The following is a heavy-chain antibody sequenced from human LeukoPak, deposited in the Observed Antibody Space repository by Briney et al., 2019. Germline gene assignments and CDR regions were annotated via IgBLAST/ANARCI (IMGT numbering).Heavy chain of an antibody. CDR3: ARTSLYYYDSSALAYYYYGMDV. CDR2: IIPIFGTA. D-gene: IGHD3-22*01. Sequence: AASMKVSCTASGYTFTSYGISWVRQAPGQGLEWMGGIIPIFGTANYAQKFQGRVTITADESTSTAYMELSSLRSEDTAVYYCARTSLYYYDSSALAYYYYGMDVWGQGTTVTVSS. V-gene: IGHV1-69*13. J-gene: IGHJ6*02. CDR1: GYTFTSYG.